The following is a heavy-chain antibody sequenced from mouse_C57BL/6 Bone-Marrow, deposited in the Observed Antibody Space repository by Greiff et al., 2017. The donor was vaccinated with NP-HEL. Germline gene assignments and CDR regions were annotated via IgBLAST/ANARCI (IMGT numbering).Heavy chain of an antibody. D-gene: IGHD3-2*02. CDR2: IWWDDDK. Sequence: QVQLKESGPGILQPSQTLSLTCSFSGFSLSTFGMGVGWIRQPSGKGLEWLAHIWWDDDKYYNPALKSRLTISKDTSKKQVFLKIANVDTADTATYYCARIAPPDSSGYGAWFAYWGQGTLVTVS. V-gene: IGHV8-8*01. CDR1: GFSLSTFGMG. CDR3: ARIAPPDSSGYGAWFAY. J-gene: IGHJ3*01.